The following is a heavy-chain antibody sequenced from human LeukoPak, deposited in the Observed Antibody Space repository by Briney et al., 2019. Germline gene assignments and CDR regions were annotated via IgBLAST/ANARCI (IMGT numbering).Heavy chain of an antibody. Sequence: GGSLRLSCAASGFTFSSYAMSWVRQAPGKGLEWVSAISGSGGSTYYADSVKGRFTISRDNSKNTLYLQTNSLRAEDTAVYYCAKQGIWFGELSLDYWGQGTLVTVSS. J-gene: IGHJ4*02. CDR3: AKQGIWFGELSLDY. CDR2: ISGSGGST. V-gene: IGHV3-23*01. CDR1: GFTFSSYA. D-gene: IGHD3-10*01.